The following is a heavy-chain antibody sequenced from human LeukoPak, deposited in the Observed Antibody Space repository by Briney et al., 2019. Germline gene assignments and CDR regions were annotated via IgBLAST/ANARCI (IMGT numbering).Heavy chain of an antibody. CDR2: ISSKANGGTT. J-gene: IGHJ4*02. CDR3: TRDGVDDYVWGSYPLDY. CDR1: GFTFGDYS. Sequence: GGSLRLSCTASGFTFGDYSMGWVRQAPGKGLGWVGFISSKANGGTTEYAAAVKGRITISRDDSNSIAYLQMNSLKTEDTAVYYCTRDGVDDYVWGSYPLDYWGQGTLVTVSS. D-gene: IGHD3-16*02. V-gene: IGHV3-49*04.